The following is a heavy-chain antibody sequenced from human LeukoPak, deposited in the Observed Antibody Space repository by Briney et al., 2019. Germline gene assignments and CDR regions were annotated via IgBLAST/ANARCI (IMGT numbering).Heavy chain of an antibody. J-gene: IGHJ4*01. CDR2: IRQDGSET. V-gene: IGHV3-7*01. Sequence: GGSLRLSCSISGFTFSDYWMNWVRQAPGKGLEWVASIRQDGSETSYVDSVKGRFIISRDNTKNSLYLQMTSLRAEDTAVYYCARDGTADSLYFDLWGRGTLVTVSS. CDR1: GFTFSDYW. D-gene: IGHD1/OR15-1a*01. CDR3: ARDGTADSLYFDL.